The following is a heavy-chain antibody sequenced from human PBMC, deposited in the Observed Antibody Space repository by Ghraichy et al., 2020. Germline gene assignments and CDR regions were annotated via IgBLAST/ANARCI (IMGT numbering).Heavy chain of an antibody. CDR3: ARGGGCSSASCYTTPGIDY. CDR1: GFTLSYPW. CDR2: INQDGSEK. V-gene: IGHV3-7*01. Sequence: GGSLRLSCAASGFTLSYPWMNWVRQAPGKGLEWVANINQDGSEKYYVDSVKDRFTISRDNAKKSVYLQMNSLGAEDTAVYYCARGGGCSSASCYTTPGIDYWGQGTLVTVSS. D-gene: IGHD2-2*01. J-gene: IGHJ4*02.